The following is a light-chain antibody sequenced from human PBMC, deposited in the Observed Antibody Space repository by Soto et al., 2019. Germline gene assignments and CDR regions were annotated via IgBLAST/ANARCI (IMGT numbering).Light chain of an antibody. CDR1: QGISSY. CDR3: QQSYSTPIT. CDR2: GAS. Sequence: AIRMTQSPSSFSASTGDRVTITCRASQGISSYLAWYQQKPGKAPKLLIYGASRRATGIPDRFSGSGSGTDFTLTISSLQPEDFATYYCQQSYSTPITFGQGTRLEIK. J-gene: IGKJ5*01. V-gene: IGKV1-8*01.